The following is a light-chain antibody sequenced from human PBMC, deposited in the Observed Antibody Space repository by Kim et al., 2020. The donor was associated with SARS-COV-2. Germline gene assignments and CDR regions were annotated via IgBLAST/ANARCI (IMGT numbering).Light chain of an antibody. CDR1: SSDVGGYNY. V-gene: IGLV2-14*04. Sequence: SITISCTGTSSDVGGYNYVSWYQQHPGKAPKLMIYDVSKRPSGVSNRFSGSKSGNTASLTTSGLQAEDEADYYCSSYTSSSTFDYVFGTGTKVTVL. CDR2: DVS. CDR3: SSYTSSSTFDYV. J-gene: IGLJ1*01.